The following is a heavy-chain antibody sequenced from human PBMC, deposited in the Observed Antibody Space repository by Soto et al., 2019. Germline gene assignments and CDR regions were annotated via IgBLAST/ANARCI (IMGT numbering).Heavy chain of an antibody. D-gene: IGHD2-21*02. CDR2: ISFDGTEQ. Sequence: GGSLRLSCAASGFTFGSFGMSWVRQAPGKGLEWLALISFDGTEQHYADSVKGRFTISRDNSKNTLYLQMNSLRVDDTAVYYCTISLTYSFDYWGQGTLVTVSS. CDR1: GFTFGSFG. V-gene: IGHV3-30*03. CDR3: TISLTYSFDY. J-gene: IGHJ4*02.